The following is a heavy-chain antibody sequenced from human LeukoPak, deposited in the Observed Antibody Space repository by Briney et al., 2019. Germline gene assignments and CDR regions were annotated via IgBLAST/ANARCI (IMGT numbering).Heavy chain of an antibody. Sequence: ASVKVSCKASGYTFTSYGISWVRQAPGQGLEWMGWISAYNGNTNYAQKLQGRVTMTTDTSTSTAYMELSSLRSEDTAVYYCARGPRPITIFGVVIIGPFDYWGQGTLVTVSS. D-gene: IGHD3-3*01. J-gene: IGHJ4*02. V-gene: IGHV1-18*01. CDR1: GYTFTSYG. CDR3: ARGPRPITIFGVVIIGPFDY. CDR2: ISAYNGNT.